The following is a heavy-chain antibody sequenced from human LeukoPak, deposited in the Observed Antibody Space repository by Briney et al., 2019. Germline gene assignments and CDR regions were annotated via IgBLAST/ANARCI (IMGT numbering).Heavy chain of an antibody. CDR2: IYYSGST. CDR3: ARGHGIHYYYYYMDV. D-gene: IGHD1-1*01. J-gene: IGHJ6*03. Sequence: SETLSLTCTVSGGSISSYYWSWIRQPPGKGLEWIGYIYYSGSTNYNPSLKSRVTISVDTSKNQFSLKLSSVTAADTAVYYCARGHGIHYYYYYMDVWGKGTTVTVSS. CDR1: GGSISSYY. V-gene: IGHV4-59*01.